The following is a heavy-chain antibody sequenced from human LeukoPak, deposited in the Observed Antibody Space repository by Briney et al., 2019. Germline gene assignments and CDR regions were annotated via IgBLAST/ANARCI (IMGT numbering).Heavy chain of an antibody. Sequence: PSETLSLTCTVSDDSGTSETFYRSWFRQPPGKGLEWIGYVYHSGIAHYNPSLKSRVTISIDTSKNQFSLKLSSVTAADAAVYYCAREKMYYHDSSGYSLFDYWGQGTLVTVSS. V-gene: IGHV4-61*01. CDR2: VYHSGIA. J-gene: IGHJ4*02. CDR1: DDSGTSETFY. CDR3: AREKMYYHDSSGYSLFDY. D-gene: IGHD3-22*01.